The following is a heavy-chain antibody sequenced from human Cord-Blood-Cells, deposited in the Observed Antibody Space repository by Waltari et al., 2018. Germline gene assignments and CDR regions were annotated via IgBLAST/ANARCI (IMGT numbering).Heavy chain of an antibody. J-gene: IGHJ3*02. CDR2: MNLNSGNT. Sequence: QVQLVQSGAEVKKPGASVKVSCKASGYTFTSYDINWVRQATGQGLEWSGWMNLNSGNTGYEQKGQGRVTITRNTSIITAYMEMSSLRSEDTAVYYCARGQEEGYSYGSDAFDIWGQGTMVTVSS. V-gene: IGHV1-8*02. CDR1: GYTFTSYD. CDR3: ARGQEEGYSYGSDAFDI. D-gene: IGHD5-18*01.